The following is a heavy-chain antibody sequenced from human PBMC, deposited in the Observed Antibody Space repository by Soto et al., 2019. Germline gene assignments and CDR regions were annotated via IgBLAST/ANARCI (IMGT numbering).Heavy chain of an antibody. CDR3: ARGPARGLRLGELSPRFDY. D-gene: IGHD3-16*02. CDR2: IYYSGST. CDR1: GGSISSYY. V-gene: IGHV4-59*01. Sequence: SETLSLTCTVSGGSISSYYWSWIRQPPGKGPEWIGYIYYSGSTNYNPSLKSRVTISVDTSKNQFSLRLTFVTAADTAVYYCARGPARGLRLGELSPRFDYWGQGTLVTVSS. J-gene: IGHJ4*02.